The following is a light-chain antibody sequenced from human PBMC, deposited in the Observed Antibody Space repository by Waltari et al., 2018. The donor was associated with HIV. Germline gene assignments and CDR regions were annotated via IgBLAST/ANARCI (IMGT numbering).Light chain of an antibody. CDR2: WAS. CDR1: RSVLYTSTNKNY. V-gene: IGKV4-1*01. Sequence: DIVMTQSPDSLRVSLGERATINCRSSRSVLYTSTNKNYLAWYQQKVGQPPKVVIYWASTRESGVPDRFSGSGSGTNFTLTINNLQAEDVALYCCQQYYSTPLTFSGGTKVEIK. CDR3: QQYYSTPLT. J-gene: IGKJ4*01.